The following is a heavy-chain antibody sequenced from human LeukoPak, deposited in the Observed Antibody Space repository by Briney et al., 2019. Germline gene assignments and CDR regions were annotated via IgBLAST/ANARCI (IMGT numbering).Heavy chain of an antibody. CDR1: GGSISSSSHY. D-gene: IGHD2-8*02. J-gene: IGHJ6*03. CDR2: VDSSGAS. Sequence: SETLSLTCTVSGGSISSSSHYWSWVRQPAGTGLEWIGHVDSSGASNYNPSLKRRVTISVDTSKSQFSLRLTSVTAADTAIYYCARDRRIQYPWSYGPMSYYYMDVWGRGTTVTVSS. CDR3: ARDRRIQYPWSYGPMSYYYMDV. V-gene: IGHV4-61*09.